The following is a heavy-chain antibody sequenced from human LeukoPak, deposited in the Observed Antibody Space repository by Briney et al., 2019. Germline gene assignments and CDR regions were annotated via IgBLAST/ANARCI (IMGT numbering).Heavy chain of an antibody. CDR1: GFIFTNYN. D-gene: IGHD2-8*02. J-gene: IGHJ3*02. Sequence: GGSLRLSCAASGFIFTNYNLNWVRQAPGKGLEWISSISGGSTYIYYADSVRGRFTISRDNAKNSVYLQVNSLRGEDTAVYYCARDDVTTNGGVIADSRLFDIWGQGTMVTVSS. CDR2: ISGGSTYI. CDR3: ARDDVTTNGGVIADSRLFDI. V-gene: IGHV3-21*01.